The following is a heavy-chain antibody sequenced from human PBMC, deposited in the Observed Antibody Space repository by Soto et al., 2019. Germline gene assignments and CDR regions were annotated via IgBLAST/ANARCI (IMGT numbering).Heavy chain of an antibody. CDR1: GFTFSDYY. V-gene: IGHV3-11*06. CDR3: AGKQWGPPGTYSFDY. J-gene: IGHJ4*02. D-gene: IGHD1-26*01. Sequence: QVQLVESGGGLVKPGGSLRLSCATSGFTFSDYYMSWVRQAPGKGLEWVSYISSSSTYTNYADSVKGRFTISRDNAKNSLYLKMNSLRAEDTAVYYCAGKQWGPPGTYSFDYGGQGTLVTVSS. CDR2: ISSSSTYT.